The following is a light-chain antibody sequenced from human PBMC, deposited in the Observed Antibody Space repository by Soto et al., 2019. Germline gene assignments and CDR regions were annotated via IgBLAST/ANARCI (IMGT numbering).Light chain of an antibody. J-gene: IGKJ4*01. CDR3: QQSHSTPLT. CDR2: GAS. Sequence: DIKLTQSPSSLSAYVGDRVTITCRASLRISKYLNWYQQKPGKAPKLLIYGASTLQSGVPSRFSGSGSGTDFTLTITNLQPEDSATYFCQQSHSTPLTFGGWTKLEI. CDR1: LRISKY. V-gene: IGKV1-39*01.